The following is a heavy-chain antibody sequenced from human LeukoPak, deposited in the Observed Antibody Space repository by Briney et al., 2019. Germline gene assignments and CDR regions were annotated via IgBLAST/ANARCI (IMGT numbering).Heavy chain of an antibody. CDR2: INPNSGGT. Sequence: ASVKVSCKASENTFTGYYMHWVRQAPGQGLEWMGWINPNSGGTNYAQKFQGWVTMTRDTSISTAYMELSRLRSDDTAVYYCARDAAVCKNSSSSDYGMDVWGQGTTVTVSS. J-gene: IGHJ6*02. CDR1: ENTFTGYY. D-gene: IGHD6-6*01. CDR3: ARDAAVCKNSSSSDYGMDV. V-gene: IGHV1-2*04.